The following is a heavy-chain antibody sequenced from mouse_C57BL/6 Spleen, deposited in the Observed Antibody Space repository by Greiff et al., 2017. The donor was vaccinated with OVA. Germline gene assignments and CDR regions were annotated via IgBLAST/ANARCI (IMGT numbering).Heavy chain of an antibody. CDR1: GYTFTSYW. J-gene: IGHJ2*01. CDR2: IDPSDSYT. D-gene: IGHD4-1*01. CDR3: ARSETGKDY. V-gene: IGHV1-50*01. Sequence: QVQLQQSGAELVKPGASVKLSCKASGYTFTSYWMQWVNQRPGQGLEWIGEIDPSDSYTNYNQKFKGKATLSVDKSSSTAYMQLSSLTSEDSAVYDYARSETGKDYWGQGTTLTVSS.